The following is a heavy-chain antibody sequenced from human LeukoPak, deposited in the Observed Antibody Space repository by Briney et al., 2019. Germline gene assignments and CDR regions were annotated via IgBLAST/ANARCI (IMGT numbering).Heavy chain of an antibody. CDR3: ARLDRRSSFLDY. V-gene: IGHV3-7*03. CDR2: IKQDGSQK. Sequence: PGGSLRLSCAASGFSFGKYWMSWVRQAPGKGLEWVAHIKQDGSQKHDVDSAKGRFTFSRDNAKNSLFLQMNSLRAEDTAVYYCARLDRRSSFLDYWGQGALVTVSS. D-gene: IGHD6-13*01. CDR1: GFSFGKYW. J-gene: IGHJ4*02.